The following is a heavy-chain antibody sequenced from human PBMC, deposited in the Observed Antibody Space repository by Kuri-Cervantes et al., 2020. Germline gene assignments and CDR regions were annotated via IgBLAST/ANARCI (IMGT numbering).Heavy chain of an antibody. CDR3: ARKYDHYDSSGYSV. CDR1: GYTFTYRY. V-gene: IGHV1-2*02. D-gene: IGHD3-22*01. CDR2: TNPSSGGA. J-gene: IGHJ4*02. Sequence: ASVKVSCKASGYTFTYRYLHWVRQAPGQGLEWMGWTNPSSGGAKLAQKFQDRVTMTRDMSTNTAYMELSSLTSDDTAVYYCARKYDHYDSSGYSVWGQGTLVTVSS.